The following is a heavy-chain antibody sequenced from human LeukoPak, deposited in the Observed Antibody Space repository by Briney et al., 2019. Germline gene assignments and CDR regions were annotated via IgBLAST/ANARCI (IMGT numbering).Heavy chain of an antibody. D-gene: IGHD3-16*01. V-gene: IGHV4-59*12. J-gene: IGHJ5*02. Sequence: SETLSLTCTVSGGSISSYYWSWNRHPPGKGLEWIGYIYYSGSTNYNPSLKSRVTISVDTSKNQFSLKLSSVTAADTAVYYCARVPTGPLCGKTLWLAPWREGNLVTVSS. CDR3: ARVPTGPLCGKTLWLAP. CDR1: GGSISSYY. CDR2: IYYSGST.